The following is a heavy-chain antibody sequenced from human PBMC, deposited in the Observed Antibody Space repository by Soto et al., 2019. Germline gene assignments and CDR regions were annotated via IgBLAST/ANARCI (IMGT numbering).Heavy chain of an antibody. CDR2: SSATGAGT. V-gene: IGHV3-23*01. CDR1: GFPFSSYG. CDR3: AKARRAGGNYGFYSDF. Sequence: PGGSLRLSCSASGFPFSSYGMTWVRQAPGKGLEWGSSSSATGAGTYYEDSVKGRFTISRDNSKNTLYLQMTSLRAYDTAVYYCAKARRAGGNYGFYSDFWGQGALVTVSS. J-gene: IGHJ4*02. D-gene: IGHD1-26*01.